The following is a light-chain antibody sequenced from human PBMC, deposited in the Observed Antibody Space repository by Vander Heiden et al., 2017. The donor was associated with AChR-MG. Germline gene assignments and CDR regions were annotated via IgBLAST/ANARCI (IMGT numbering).Light chain of an antibody. CDR3: SSDTMRSKGVI. CDR1: SSDVGGYNF. Sequence: SALAQPASGSGSPGPSLTISCNGTSSDVGGYNFVVWDQPHPGKVPKLIIYDVSNRPSGSSHRCSGSKSGNTAALTISGLQAEDEADYYCSSDTMRSKGVIFGGGTKLTVL. J-gene: IGLJ2*01. CDR2: DVS. V-gene: IGLV2-14*03.